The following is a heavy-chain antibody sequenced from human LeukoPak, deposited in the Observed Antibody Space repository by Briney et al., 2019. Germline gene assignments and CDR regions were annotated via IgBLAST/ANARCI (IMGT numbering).Heavy chain of an antibody. D-gene: IGHD2-2*01. Sequence: SETLSLTCTVSGGSISSYYWSWIRQPPGKGLEWIGYIYYSGSTNYNPSLKSRVTISVDTSKNPFSLKLSSVTAADTAVYYCARDDAHAWFDPWGQGTLVTVSS. J-gene: IGHJ5*02. CDR2: IYYSGST. V-gene: IGHV4-59*01. CDR3: ARDDAHAWFDP. CDR1: GGSISSYY.